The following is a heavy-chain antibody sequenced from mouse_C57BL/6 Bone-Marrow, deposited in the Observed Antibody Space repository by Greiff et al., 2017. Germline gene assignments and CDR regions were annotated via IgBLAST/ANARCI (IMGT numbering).Heavy chain of an antibody. CDR1: GYSITSGYY. D-gene: IGHD1-1*01. V-gene: IGHV3-6*01. J-gene: IGHJ1*03. CDR2: ISYDGSN. Sequence: EVKLMESGPGLVKPSQSLSLTCSVTGYSITSGYYWNWIRQFPGNKLEWMGYISYDGSNNYNPSLKNRISITRDTSKNQFFLKLNSVTTEDTATYYCARESCITTVVGGYFDVWGTGTTVTVSS. CDR3: ARESCITTVVGGYFDV.